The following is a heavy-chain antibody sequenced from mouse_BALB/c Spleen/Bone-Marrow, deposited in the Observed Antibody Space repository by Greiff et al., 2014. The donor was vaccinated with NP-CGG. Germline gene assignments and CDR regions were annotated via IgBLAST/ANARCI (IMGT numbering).Heavy chain of an antibody. CDR3: ASYYYGSSLFAY. V-gene: IGHV14-3*02. J-gene: IGHJ3*01. D-gene: IGHD1-1*01. CDR1: GFNIKDTY. CDR2: IDPANGNT. Sequence: EVMLVESGAELVKPGASVKLSCTASGFNIKDTYMHWVKQRPEQGLEWIGRIDPANGNTKYDPKFQGEATITADTSSNTAYLQLSSLTSEDTAVYYCASYYYGSSLFAYWGQGTLVTVSA.